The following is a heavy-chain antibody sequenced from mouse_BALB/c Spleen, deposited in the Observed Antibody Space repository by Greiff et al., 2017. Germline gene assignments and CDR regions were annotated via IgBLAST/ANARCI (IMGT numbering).Heavy chain of an antibody. Sequence: EVKLVESGGGLVKPGGSLKLSCAASGFTFSSYAMSWVRQTPEKRLEWVASISSGGSTYYPDSVKGRFTISRDNARNILYLQMSSLRSEDTAMYYCAREGGLDYWGQGTTLTVSS. CDR1: GFTFSSYA. D-gene: IGHD1-1*02. CDR2: ISSGGST. CDR3: AREGGLDY. V-gene: IGHV5-6-5*01. J-gene: IGHJ2*01.